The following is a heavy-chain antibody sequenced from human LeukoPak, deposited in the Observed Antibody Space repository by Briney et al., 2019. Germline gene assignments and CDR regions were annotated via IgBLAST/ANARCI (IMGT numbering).Heavy chain of an antibody. Sequence: ASVKVSCKASGYTFTGYYMHWVRQAPGQGLEWMGWINPNSGGTNYAQKFQGRVTMTRDTSISTAYMELSRLRSDDTAVYYCARDLRGKLARTYYYDSSGYGNSDYWGQGTLVTVSS. V-gene: IGHV1-2*02. J-gene: IGHJ4*02. CDR1: GYTFTGYY. CDR2: INPNSGGT. CDR3: ARDLRGKLARTYYYDSSGYGNSDY. D-gene: IGHD3-22*01.